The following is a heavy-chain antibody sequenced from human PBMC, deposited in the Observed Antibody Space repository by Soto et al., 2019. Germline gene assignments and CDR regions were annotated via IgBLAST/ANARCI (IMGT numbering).Heavy chain of an antibody. CDR2: IGGSGDGT. J-gene: IGHJ4*02. D-gene: IGHD3-10*01. CDR3: ARAREASLFRAPSSY. Sequence: GGSLRISWYASGEAFSSYALNCVSKAQGKGLEWVATIGGSGDGTYYGDSVKGRFTISRDNSKNTVYLQMNSLRAEDTAIYFCARAREASLFRAPSSYWGQGTLVTVS. CDR1: GEAFSSYA. V-gene: IGHV3-23*01.